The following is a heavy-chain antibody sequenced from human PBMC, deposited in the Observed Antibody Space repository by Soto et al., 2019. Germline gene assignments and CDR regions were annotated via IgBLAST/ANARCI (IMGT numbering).Heavy chain of an antibody. CDR1: GYTFTSYD. CDR2: MNPNSGNT. D-gene: IGHD3-3*01. J-gene: IGHJ6*03. CDR3: ARVGLMHYDFWSGSGDYYYYMDV. V-gene: IGHV1-8*01. Sequence: ASVKVSCKASGYTFTSYDINWVRQATGQGLEWMGWMNPNSGNTGYAQKFQGRVTMTRNTAISTAYMELSSLRSEDTAVYYCARVGLMHYDFWSGSGDYYYYMDVWGKGTTVTVSS.